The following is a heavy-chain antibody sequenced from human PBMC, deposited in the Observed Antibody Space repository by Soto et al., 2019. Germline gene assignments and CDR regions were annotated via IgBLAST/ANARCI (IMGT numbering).Heavy chain of an antibody. Sequence: GHTLVNPTETLTLTCTFSGFSLTTRGMGVAWIRQPPGRALEWLALIYWNDDPRYSPSLKNRLTITKDTTKNQVVLTMTNMEPVYTATYYCALYCFWRGSTNSFDYWGQGTLGTGSS. CDR3: ALYCFWRGSTNSFDY. V-gene: IGHV2-5*01. CDR2: IYWNDDP. CDR1: GFSLTTRGMG. J-gene: IGHJ4*02. D-gene: IGHD3-3*01.